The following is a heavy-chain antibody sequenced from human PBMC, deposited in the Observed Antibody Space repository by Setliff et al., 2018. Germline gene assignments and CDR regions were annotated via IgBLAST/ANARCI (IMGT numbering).Heavy chain of an antibody. V-gene: IGHV1-18*01. J-gene: IGHJ4*02. CDR2: ISPYNGDT. D-gene: IGHD3-10*01. CDR1: GFGFTSFG. CDR3: ASRRADYYGSGSYYMEY. Sequence: GASVKVSCKASGFGFTSFGISWVRQAPGQGLEWMGWISPYNGDTGYTQKVQDRVTMTTDISTSTAFMELRSLTSDDTAVYYCASRRADYYGSGSYYMEYWGQGTLVTVSS.